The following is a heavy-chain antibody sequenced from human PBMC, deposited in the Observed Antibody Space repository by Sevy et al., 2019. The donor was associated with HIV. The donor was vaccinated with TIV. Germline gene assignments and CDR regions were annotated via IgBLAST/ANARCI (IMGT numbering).Heavy chain of an antibody. CDR3: AGRAPGLDY. V-gene: IGHV5-51*01. Sequence: GESLKISCKVSGYRFTSYWIAWVRQMPGRGLECMGIIYPGDSDTRYSPSFEGQVTFSVDKSISTAYLQWSSLKDSYTAMYYCAGRAPGLDYWGQGTLVTVSS. J-gene: IGHJ4*02. CDR2: IYPGDSDT. D-gene: IGHD1-26*01. CDR1: GYRFTSYW.